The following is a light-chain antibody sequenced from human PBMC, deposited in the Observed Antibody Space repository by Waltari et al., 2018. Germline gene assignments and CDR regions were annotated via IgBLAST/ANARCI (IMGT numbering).Light chain of an antibody. V-gene: IGKV3-20*01. CDR3: QHYVRTWA. J-gene: IGKJ1*01. CDR1: QSVATY. CDR2: GAS. Sequence: EIVLMQSPGTLSLSPGERATLSCRASQSVATYLAWYQQKTGQAPRLLIYGASSRATGVPDRFSASGSGTDFSLTISRLEPEDFAVYYCQHYVRTWAFGQGTKVEIK.